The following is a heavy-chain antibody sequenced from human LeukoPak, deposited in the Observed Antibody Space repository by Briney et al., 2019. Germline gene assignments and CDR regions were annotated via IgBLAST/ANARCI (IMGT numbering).Heavy chain of an antibody. CDR3: AKDGNWNYYPN. D-gene: IGHD1-7*01. Sequence: GGSLRLSCAASGFTFSTYSMNWVRQAPGKGLEWVSSISSSTNYIYYADSVKGRFTIPRDNAKNSLYLQMNSLRAEDTAVYYCAKDGNWNYYPNWGQGTMVTVSS. J-gene: IGHJ3*01. CDR1: GFTFSTYS. CDR2: ISSSTNYI. V-gene: IGHV3-21*01.